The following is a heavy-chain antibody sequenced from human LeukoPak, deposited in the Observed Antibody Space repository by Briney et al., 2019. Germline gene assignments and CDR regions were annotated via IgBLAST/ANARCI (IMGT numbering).Heavy chain of an antibody. CDR2: IYYSGST. CDR3: ARGGGSRYYDILTGYYKRCWFDP. Sequence: SETLSLTCAVSGGSISSGGYSWSWIRQPPGKGLEWIGSIYYSGSTYYNPPLKSRVTISEDTSKNQFSLKLSSVTAADTAVYYCARGGGSRYYDILTGYYKRCWFDPWGQGTLVTVSS. V-gene: IGHV4-30-2*03. CDR1: GGSISSGGYS. D-gene: IGHD3-9*01. J-gene: IGHJ5*02.